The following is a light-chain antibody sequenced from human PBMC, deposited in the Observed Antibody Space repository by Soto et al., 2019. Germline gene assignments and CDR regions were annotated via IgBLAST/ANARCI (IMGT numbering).Light chain of an antibody. CDR2: DAS. CDR1: QSVRYS. CDR3: QQSYSTPRT. V-gene: IGKV3-15*01. J-gene: IGKJ1*01. Sequence: EILMTQSPATLSVSPGERVTFSCRASQSVRYSLAWYQQKPGQAPRLLIYDASTRATGIPVRFSGSGSGTDFTLTISSLQPEDFATYYCQQSYSTPRTFGQGTKVDIK.